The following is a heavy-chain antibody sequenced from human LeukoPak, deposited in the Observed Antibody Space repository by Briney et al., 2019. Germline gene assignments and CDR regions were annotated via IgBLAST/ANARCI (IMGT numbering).Heavy chain of an antibody. CDR3: ARVRDSSGLVYWYFDL. CDR1: GFTVSSNY. D-gene: IGHD3-22*01. V-gene: IGHV4-30-4*08. J-gene: IGHJ2*01. Sequence: LRLSCAASGFTVSSNYMSWVRQPPGKGLEWIGYIYYSGSTYYNPSLKSRVTISVDTSKNQFSLKLSSVTAADTAVYYCARVRDSSGLVYWYFDLWGRGTLVTVSS. CDR2: IYYSGST.